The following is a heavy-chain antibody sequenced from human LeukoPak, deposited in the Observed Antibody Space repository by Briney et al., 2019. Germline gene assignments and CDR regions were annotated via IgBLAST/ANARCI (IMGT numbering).Heavy chain of an antibody. V-gene: IGHV3-21*01. CDR2: ISSSSSYI. J-gene: IGHJ6*03. CDR3: ARGRGYYYMDV. Sequence: PGRSLRLSCAASGFTFDDYAMHWVRQAPGKGLEWVSSISSSSSYIYYADSVKGRFTISRDNAKNSLYLQMNSLRAEDTAVYYCARGRGYYYMDVWGKGTTVTVSS. CDR1: GFTFDDYA. D-gene: IGHD3-10*01.